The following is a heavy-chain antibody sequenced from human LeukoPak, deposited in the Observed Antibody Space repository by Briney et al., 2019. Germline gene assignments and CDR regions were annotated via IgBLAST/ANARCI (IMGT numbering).Heavy chain of an antibody. CDR2: IIPILGIA. CDR1: GGTFSSYA. J-gene: IGHJ6*02. Sequence: GASVKVSCKASGGTFSSYAISWVRQAPGQGLEWMGRIIPILGIANYAQKFQGRVTITADKSTSTAYMELSSLRSEDTAVFYCARESRYCSGGSCYSSYYYGMDVWGQGTTVTVSS. CDR3: ARESRYCSGGSCYSSYYYGMDV. V-gene: IGHV1-69*04. D-gene: IGHD2-15*01.